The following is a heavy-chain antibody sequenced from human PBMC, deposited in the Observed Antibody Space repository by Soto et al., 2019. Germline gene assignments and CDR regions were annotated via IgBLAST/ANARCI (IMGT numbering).Heavy chain of an antibody. V-gene: IGHV4-61*01. CDR1: GEALGSGQSY. CDR3: ARGRSDSAGSSFGRRMDV. J-gene: IGHJ6*02. Sequence: QVQLQESGPGLVKSSETLSLICFVSGEALGSGQSYWNWIRQAPGKGLEWIGQTFVTGATKYSASLKSRVTMSVDTYKSHSSLTLTSVTAAASATYFCARGRSDSAGSSFGRRMDVWGQGTTVTVSS. CDR2: TFVTGAT. D-gene: IGHD3-10*01.